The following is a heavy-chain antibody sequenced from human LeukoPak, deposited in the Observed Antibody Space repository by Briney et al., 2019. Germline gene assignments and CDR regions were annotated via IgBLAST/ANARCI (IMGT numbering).Heavy chain of an antibody. CDR2: IIPIFGIA. V-gene: IGHV1-69*04. CDR1: GGTFSSYA. D-gene: IGHD5-24*01. Sequence: SVKVPCTASGGTFSSYAISWVRQAPGQGLEWMGRIIPIFGIANYAQKFQGRVTITADKSTSTAYMELSSLRSEDTAVYYCARVAMATMSGYYYYGMDVWGQGTTVTVSS. CDR3: ARVAMATMSGYYYYGMDV. J-gene: IGHJ6*02.